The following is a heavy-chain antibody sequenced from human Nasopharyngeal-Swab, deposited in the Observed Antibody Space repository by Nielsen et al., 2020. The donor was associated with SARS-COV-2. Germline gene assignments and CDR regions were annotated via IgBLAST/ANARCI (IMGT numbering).Heavy chain of an antibody. V-gene: IGHV4-39*01. J-gene: IGHJ4*02. CDR1: GGSISSSSYH. Sequence: SETLSLTCTVSGGSISSSSYHWGWIRQPPGKGLEWIGSIYYSGSTYYNPSLKSRVTISVDTSKNQFSLKLSSVTAADTAVYYCASSIRAYFDYWGQGTLVTVSS. CDR2: IYYSGST. D-gene: IGHD3-10*01. CDR3: ASSIRAYFDY.